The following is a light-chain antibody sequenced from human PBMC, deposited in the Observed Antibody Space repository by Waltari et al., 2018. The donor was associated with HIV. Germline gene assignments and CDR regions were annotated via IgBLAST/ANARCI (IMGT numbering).Light chain of an antibody. CDR2: VGPGGIVG. V-gene: IGLV9-49*02. CDR1: SGYKNYR. Sequence: QPMLTQPPSASASLGASVTLNCTLSSGYKNYRVDWYQQRPGKGTRFVMRVGPGGIVGAKGYCIPDPCSARGSGLNRYLTIKNIQEEDESDYHCGVDHGTGSNFVYVFGPWTTLTVL. J-gene: IGLJ1*01. CDR3: GVDHGTGSNFVYV.